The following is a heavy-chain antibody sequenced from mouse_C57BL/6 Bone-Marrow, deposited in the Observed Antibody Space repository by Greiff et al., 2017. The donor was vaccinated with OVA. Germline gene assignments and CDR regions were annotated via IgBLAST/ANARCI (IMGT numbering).Heavy chain of an antibody. V-gene: IGHV5-4*01. CDR2: ISDGGSYT. Sequence: EVMLVESGGGLVKPGGSLKLSCAASGFTFSSYAMSWVRQTPEKRLEWVATISDGGSYTYYPDNVKGRFTISRDNAKNNLYLQMSHLKSEDTAMYYCARDKAGEGAYWGQGTLVTVSA. CDR3: ARDKAGEGAY. CDR1: GFTFSSYA. J-gene: IGHJ3*01.